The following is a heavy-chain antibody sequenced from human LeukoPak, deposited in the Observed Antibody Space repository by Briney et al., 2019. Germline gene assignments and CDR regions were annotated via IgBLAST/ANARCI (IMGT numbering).Heavy chain of an antibody. D-gene: IGHD6-13*01. CDR3: AREAGIAAAGTDYYYGMDV. J-gene: IGHJ6*02. CDR1: GFTFSSYA. Sequence: PGGSLRLSCAASGFTFSSYAMSWVRQAPGKGLEWVSAISGSGGSTYYADSVKGRFTISRDNSKNTLYLQMNSLRAEDTAVYYCAREAGIAAAGTDYYYGMDVWGQGTTVTVSS. V-gene: IGHV3-23*01. CDR2: ISGSGGST.